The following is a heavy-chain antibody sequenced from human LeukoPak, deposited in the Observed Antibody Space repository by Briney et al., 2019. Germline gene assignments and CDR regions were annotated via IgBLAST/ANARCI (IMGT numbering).Heavy chain of an antibody. CDR3: AKGKSLPHYYYYGMDV. CDR2: IGGSGDTT. Sequence: PGGSLRLSCAASGFTFSTSAMNWVRQAPGKGLEWVSVIGGSGDTTYYADSVRGRFTISRDNFKNTLYLQMNSLTAEDTAIYYCAKGKSLPHYYYYGMDVWGQGTMVTASS. J-gene: IGHJ6*02. V-gene: IGHV3-23*01. CDR1: GFTFSTSA.